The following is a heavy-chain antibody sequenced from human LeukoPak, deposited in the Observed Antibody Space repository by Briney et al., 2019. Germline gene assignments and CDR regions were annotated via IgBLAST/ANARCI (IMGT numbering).Heavy chain of an antibody. CDR2: IWYDGSNK. CDR1: GFTFSSYG. D-gene: IGHD3-22*01. V-gene: IGHV3-33*01. J-gene: IGHJ3*02. Sequence: PGRSLRLSCAASGFTFSSYGMHWVRQAPGKGLEWVAVIWYDGSNKYYADSVKGRFTISRDNSKNTLYLQMNSLRAEDTAVYYCARDGYYLDAFDIWGQGIMVTVSS. CDR3: ARDGYYLDAFDI.